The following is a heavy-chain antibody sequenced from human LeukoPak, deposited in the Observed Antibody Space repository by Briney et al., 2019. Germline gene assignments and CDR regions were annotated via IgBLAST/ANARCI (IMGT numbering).Heavy chain of an antibody. CDR1: GGSISSYY. CDR2: ICYSGST. D-gene: IGHD6-13*01. V-gene: IGHV4-59*01. Sequence: SETLSLTCTVSGGSISSYYWSWIRQPPGKGLEWIGYICYSGSTNYNPSLKSRVTISVDTSKKQFSLKLGSVTAADTAVYYCARDYFPPYSSSWYGFDPWGQGTLVTVSS. J-gene: IGHJ5*02. CDR3: ARDYFPPYSSSWYGFDP.